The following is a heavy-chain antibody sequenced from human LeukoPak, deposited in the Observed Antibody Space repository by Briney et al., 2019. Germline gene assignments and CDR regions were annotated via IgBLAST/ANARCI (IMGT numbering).Heavy chain of an antibody. CDR1: GFSLRAYD. CDR3: AMRDRGYGLDI. Sequence: GGSLRLSCAASGFSLRAYDLIWVRQAPGKGRDWVSIINGGGDIMMYEDSVKGRFTISRDNSTNTFYLQMNSLRVEDTAVYYCAMRDRGYGLDIWGQGTMVTVSS. J-gene: IGHJ3*02. V-gene: IGHV3-23*01. CDR2: INGGGDIM. D-gene: IGHD3-10*01.